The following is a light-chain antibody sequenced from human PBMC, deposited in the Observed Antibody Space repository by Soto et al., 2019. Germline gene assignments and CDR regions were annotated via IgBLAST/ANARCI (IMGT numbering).Light chain of an antibody. V-gene: IGKV3-20*01. CDR2: GAS. CDR1: QSISNNY. CDR3: QQYGSSGT. J-gene: IGKJ1*01. Sequence: SVLPQKPATLSLTPRARATLSCRASQSISNNYLAWYQQKPGQAPRLLIYGASNRATGIPDRFSGSGSGTDFTLPISRLEPEDFAVYYCQQYGSSGTSGQGTKVDI.